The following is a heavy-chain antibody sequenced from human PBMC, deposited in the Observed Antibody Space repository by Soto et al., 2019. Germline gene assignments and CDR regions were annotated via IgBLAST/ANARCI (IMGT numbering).Heavy chain of an antibody. V-gene: IGHV1-24*01. CDR2: FDPEDGET. CDR3: ARGGRDGVVVAAIDY. Sequence: ASVKVSCKVSGYTLTELAMHWVRQAPGKGLEWMGGFDPEDGETIYAQKFQGRVTMTEDTSTDTAYMELSSLRSEDTAVYYCARGGRDGVVVAAIDYWGQGTLVTVSS. D-gene: IGHD2-15*01. J-gene: IGHJ4*02. CDR1: GYTLTELA.